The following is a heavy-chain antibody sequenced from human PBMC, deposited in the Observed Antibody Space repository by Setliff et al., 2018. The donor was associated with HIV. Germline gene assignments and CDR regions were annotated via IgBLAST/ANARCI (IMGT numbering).Heavy chain of an antibody. CDR1: GFTFSASW. CDR3: ARDLGGAGPTTFNF. J-gene: IGHJ4*02. Sequence: GGSLTLSCAASGFTFSASWMHWVRQAPGKGLVWVSRLSSDGSDTRYADSVKGRFTISRDNAKNLLYLQMNSLRDEDSAVYYCARDLGGAGPTTFNFWGQGTLVTVSS. CDR2: LSSDGSDT. V-gene: IGHV3-74*01. D-gene: IGHD3-16*01.